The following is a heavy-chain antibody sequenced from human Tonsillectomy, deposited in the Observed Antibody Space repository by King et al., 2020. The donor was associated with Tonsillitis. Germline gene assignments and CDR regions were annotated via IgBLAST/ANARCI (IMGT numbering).Heavy chain of an antibody. Sequence: LQLQESGPGLVKPSETLSLTCSVSSGSISSTTYYWGWIRQPPGKGLEWIGSIYYSGSTYYNPSLRSRVTISVDTPKNQVSLKLSSVTAADTAIYYCARRGYSGTYSWNWFDPWGQGTLVTVSS. D-gene: IGHD1-26*01. CDR1: SGSISSTTYY. V-gene: IGHV4-39*01. CDR3: ARRGYSGTYSWNWFDP. CDR2: IYYSGST. J-gene: IGHJ5*02.